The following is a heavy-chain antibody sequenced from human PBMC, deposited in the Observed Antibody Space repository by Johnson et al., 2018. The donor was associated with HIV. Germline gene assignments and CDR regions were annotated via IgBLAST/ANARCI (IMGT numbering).Heavy chain of an antibody. CDR2: ISGSGGST. CDR3: ARGGQWLVLGAFDI. V-gene: IGHV3-64*01. J-gene: IGHJ3*02. CDR1: GFTFSGSA. D-gene: IGHD6-19*01. Sequence: VLLVESGGGVVQPGGSLRLSCAASGFTFSGSAMHWVRQASGKGLEWVGRISGSGGSTYYANSVKGRFTISRDNSKNTLYLQMGSLRAEDMAVYYCARGGQWLVLGAFDIWGQGTMVTVSS.